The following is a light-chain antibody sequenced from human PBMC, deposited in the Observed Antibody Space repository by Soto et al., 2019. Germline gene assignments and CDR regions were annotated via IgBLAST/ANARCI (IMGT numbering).Light chain of an antibody. CDR2: DAS. J-gene: IGKJ3*01. CDR3: QQRSNWPPIFT. CDR1: QSVSSY. Sequence: EIVLTQSPATLSLSAGERATLSCRASQSVSSYLAWYQQKPGQAPRLLIYDASNRATGIPARFSGSGSGTDFTLTISSLEPEDFAVYYCQQRSNWPPIFTFGPGTKVDIK. V-gene: IGKV3-11*01.